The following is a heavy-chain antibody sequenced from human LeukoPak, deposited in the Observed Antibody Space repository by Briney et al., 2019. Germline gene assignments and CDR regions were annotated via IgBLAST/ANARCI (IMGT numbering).Heavy chain of an antibody. CDR3: ARGEDYYGSGSHYYMDV. Sequence: PGGSLRLSCEASGFSLSSSSMNWVRQAPGKGLEWVSSISSSSSTIYYADSVKGRFTISRDNAKNSLYLQMNSLRAEDTAVYYCARGEDYYGSGSHYYMDVWGKGTTVTVSS. D-gene: IGHD3-10*01. CDR1: GFSLSSSS. J-gene: IGHJ6*03. V-gene: IGHV3-48*01. CDR2: ISSSSSTI.